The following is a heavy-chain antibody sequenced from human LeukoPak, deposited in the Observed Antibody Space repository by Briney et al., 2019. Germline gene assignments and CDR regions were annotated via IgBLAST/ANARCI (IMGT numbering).Heavy chain of an antibody. D-gene: IGHD6-19*01. CDR3: AKTADGGYSSGWIDY. Sequence: GGSLRLSCAASGFTFDDYAMHWVRQAPGKGLEWVSGISWNSGSIGYADSVKGRFTISRDNAKNSLYLQMNSLRAEDTALYYCAKTADGGYSSGWIDYWGQETLVTVSS. J-gene: IGHJ4*02. CDR1: GFTFDDYA. CDR2: ISWNSGSI. V-gene: IGHV3-9*01.